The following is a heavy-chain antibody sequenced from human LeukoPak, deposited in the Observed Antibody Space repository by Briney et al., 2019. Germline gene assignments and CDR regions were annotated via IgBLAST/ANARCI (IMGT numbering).Heavy chain of an antibody. V-gene: IGHV3-21*01. J-gene: IGHJ3*02. CDR1: GFTFSSYG. D-gene: IGHD5-18*01. CDR2: ISSSSSYI. Sequence: GGTLRLSCAASGFTFSSYGMSWVRQAPGKGLEWVSSISSSSSYIYYADSVKGRFTISRDNAKNSLYLQMNSLRAEDTAVYYCARESGYRGDAFDIWGQGTMVTVSS. CDR3: ARESGYRGDAFDI.